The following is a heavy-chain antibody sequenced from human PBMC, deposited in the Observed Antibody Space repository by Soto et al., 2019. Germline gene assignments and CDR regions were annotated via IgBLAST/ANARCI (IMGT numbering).Heavy chain of an antibody. J-gene: IGHJ4*02. CDR3: VTYFGYSYGL. V-gene: IGHV3-72*01. CDR2: SRNRGNNYVT. CDR1: GFTLSDHY. Sequence: GGSLRLSCEGSGFTLSDHYMDWVRQAPGKGLEWVGRSRNRGNNYVTEYAASVKGRFTISRDDPKNSVHLQMNSLKTEDTARYHCVTYFGYSYGLWGQGTLLTVSP. D-gene: IGHD5-18*01.